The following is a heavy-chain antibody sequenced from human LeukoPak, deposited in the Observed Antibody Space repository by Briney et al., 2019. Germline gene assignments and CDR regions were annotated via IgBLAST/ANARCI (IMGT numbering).Heavy chain of an antibody. D-gene: IGHD4-23*01. CDR2: INSKSDGGTT. CDR3: ATFSGTTVVYGDS. V-gene: IGHV3-15*01. CDR1: GITFSNAR. Sequence: GGSLRLSCAASGITFSNARMTWVRQAPGKGLEWVSWINSKSDGGTTDYAAPVKGRFTISRDDSKNTLYLQMNSLKAEDTAVYYCATFSGTTVVYGDSWGQGTLVTVSS. J-gene: IGHJ4*02.